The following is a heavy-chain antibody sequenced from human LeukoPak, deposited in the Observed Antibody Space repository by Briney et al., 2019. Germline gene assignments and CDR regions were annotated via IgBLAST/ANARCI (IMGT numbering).Heavy chain of an antibody. CDR2: ISYDGSVE. CDR1: GFTYCKYD. V-gene: IGHV3-30*03. D-gene: IGHD6-13*01. Sequence: HPGGSARLLCGVSGFTYCKYDMHGARQAPGKGLEWVALISYDGSVEKNAASVKGRFSISRDNSKNTLYLQMNSLRTEDTAVYYCSRALGSCWDSPLESWGQGTLVPVSS. J-gene: IGHJ5*02. CDR3: SRALGSCWDSPLES.